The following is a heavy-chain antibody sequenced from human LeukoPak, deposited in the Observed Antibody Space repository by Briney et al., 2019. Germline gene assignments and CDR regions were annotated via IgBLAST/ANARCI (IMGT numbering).Heavy chain of an antibody. CDR2: INPNSGGT. J-gene: IGHJ6*02. V-gene: IGHV1-2*06. CDR3: ARVTDTATHYYYYGMDV. D-gene: IGHD5-18*01. CDR1: GYTFTGYY. Sequence: GASVKVSCKASGYTFTGYYMHWVRQAPGQGLEWMGRINPNSGGTNYAQKFQGRVTMTRDTSISTAYMELSRLRSDDTAVYYCARVTDTATHYYYYGMDVWGQGTTVTVSS.